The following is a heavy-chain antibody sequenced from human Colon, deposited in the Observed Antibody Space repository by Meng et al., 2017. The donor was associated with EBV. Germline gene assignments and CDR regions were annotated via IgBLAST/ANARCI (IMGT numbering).Heavy chain of an antibody. J-gene: IGHJ5*02. D-gene: IGHD4-17*01. CDR3: ARTNYGDYNWFDP. CDR2: SYYSGST. Sequence: QVQLQESGPGLGKPSQTLSLTCGVSGGSISSSGYYWSWIRQPPGKGLEWIGYSYYSGSTYYNPSLRSRVAISIDTSKNQFSLKLTSVTAADTAVYFCARTNYGDYNWFDPWGQGPLVTVSS. V-gene: IGHV4-31*11. CDR1: GGSISSSGYY.